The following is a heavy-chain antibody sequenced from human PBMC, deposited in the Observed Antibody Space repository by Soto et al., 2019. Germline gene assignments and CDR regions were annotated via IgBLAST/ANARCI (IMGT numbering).Heavy chain of an antibody. J-gene: IGHJ3*02. CDR2: IIPIFGTA. CDR3: AIGGQHIVVVTAFWQAFDI. V-gene: IGHV1-69*01. D-gene: IGHD2-21*02. CDR1: GFTFSSYA. Sequence: VQLLESGGGLVQPGGSLRLSCAASGFTFSSYAISWVRQAPGQGLEWMGGIIPIFGTANYAQKFQGRVTITADESTSTAYMELSSLRSEDTAVYYWAIGGQHIVVVTAFWQAFDIWGQGTMVTVSS.